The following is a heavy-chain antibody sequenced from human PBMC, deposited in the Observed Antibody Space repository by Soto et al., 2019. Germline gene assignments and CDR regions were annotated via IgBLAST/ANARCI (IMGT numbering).Heavy chain of an antibody. CDR1: GGTFNNYA. D-gene: IGHD6-19*01. Sequence: QVQLVQSGAEVKKPGSSVKVSCKASGGTFNNYAFSWVRQAPGQGLEWLGGIMPIFGRPDYAQKFRDRVTITADESPTTDHMELSSLRSEDTAVYYGATWLKEAGIGGTYYYGIDVWGQGTTVTVSS. CDR2: IMPIFGRP. J-gene: IGHJ6*02. V-gene: IGHV1-69*12. CDR3: ATWLKEAGIGGTYYYGIDV.